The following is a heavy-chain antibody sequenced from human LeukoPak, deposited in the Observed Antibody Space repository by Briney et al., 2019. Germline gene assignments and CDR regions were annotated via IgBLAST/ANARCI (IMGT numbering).Heavy chain of an antibody. CDR2: INHSGST. CDR1: GRSFSGYY. D-gene: IGHD2-15*01. J-gene: IGHJ5*02. V-gene: IGHV4-34*01. CDR3: ARAIKYCSCGSCYNWFDP. Sequence: SETLSLTCAVYGRSFSGYYWSCIRQPPGKGLEWIGEINHSGSTNYNPSLKSRVTISVDTSKNQFSLKLSSVTAADTAVYYCARAIKYCSCGSCYNWFDPWGPGTLVTVSS.